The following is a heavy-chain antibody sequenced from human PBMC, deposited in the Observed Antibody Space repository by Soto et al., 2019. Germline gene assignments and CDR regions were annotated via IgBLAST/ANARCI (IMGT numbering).Heavy chain of an antibody. D-gene: IGHD3-3*01. CDR2: IYYSGST. V-gene: IGHV4-39*01. CDR3: ASHTYDFLAQVWFDP. CDR1: GGSISSSSYY. Sequence: SETLSLTCTVSGGSISSSSYYWGWIRQPPGKGLEWIGSIYYSGSTYYNPSLKSRVTISVDTSKNQFSLKLSSVTAADTAVYYCASHTYDFLAQVWFDPWGQGTLVTVSS. J-gene: IGHJ5*02.